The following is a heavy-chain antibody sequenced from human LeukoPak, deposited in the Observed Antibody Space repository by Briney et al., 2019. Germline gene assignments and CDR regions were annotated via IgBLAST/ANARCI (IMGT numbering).Heavy chain of an antibody. CDR2: IYSGGST. CDR1: GFTVSSNY. Sequence: GGSLRLSCAASGFTVSSNYMSWVRQAPGKGLEWVSVIYSGGSTYYADSVKGRFTISRDNSKNTMYLQMNSLRAEDTAVYYCSEDLPSLIWVGELPNSFDYLGQGTLVTVSS. D-gene: IGHD3-10*01. J-gene: IGHJ4*02. CDR3: SEDLPSLIWVGELPNSFDY. V-gene: IGHV3-53*01.